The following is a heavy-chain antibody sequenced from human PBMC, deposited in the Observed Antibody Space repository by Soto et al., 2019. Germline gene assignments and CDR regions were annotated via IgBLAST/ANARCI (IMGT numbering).Heavy chain of an antibody. D-gene: IGHD2-15*01. V-gene: IGHV3-66*03. CDR3: ARGSGGSCHPGINGPNWFAP. CDR2: IYSCGST. CDR1: GFTVSSNY. Sequence: GGSLRLSCAASGFTVSSNYMSWVRQAPGKGLEWVSVIYSCGSTYYADSVKGRFTISRDNSKNTLYLQMNSLRAEDTAVYYCARGSGGSCHPGINGPNWFAPWGQGTLVTVSS. J-gene: IGHJ5*02.